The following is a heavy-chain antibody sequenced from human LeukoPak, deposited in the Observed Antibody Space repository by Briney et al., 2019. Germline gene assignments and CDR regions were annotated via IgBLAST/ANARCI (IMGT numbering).Heavy chain of an antibody. D-gene: IGHD5-12*01. V-gene: IGHV1-69*06. CDR1: GGTFSSYA. J-gene: IGHJ6*03. CDR3: ASRYSGYEQTVYYYYYMDV. CDR2: IIPIFGTA. Sequence: SVKVSCKASGGTFSSYAISWVRQAPGQGLEWMGGIIPIFGTANYAQKFQGRVTITADKSTSTAYMELSSLRSEDTAVYYCASRYSGYEQTVYYYYYMDVWGKGTTVTVSS.